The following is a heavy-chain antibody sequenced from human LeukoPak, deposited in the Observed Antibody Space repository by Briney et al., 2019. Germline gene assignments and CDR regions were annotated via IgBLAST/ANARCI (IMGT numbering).Heavy chain of an antibody. V-gene: IGHV3-9*01. Sequence: PGGSLRLSCAASGFTFDDYGMSWVRQAPGKGLEWVSGISWNSGSIGYADSVKGRFTISRDNAKNSLYLQMNSLRAEDTALYYCAKDLAWELLSGFDPWGQGTLVTVSS. CDR3: AKDLAWELLSGFDP. CDR1: GFTFDDYG. J-gene: IGHJ5*02. CDR2: ISWNSGSI. D-gene: IGHD1-26*01.